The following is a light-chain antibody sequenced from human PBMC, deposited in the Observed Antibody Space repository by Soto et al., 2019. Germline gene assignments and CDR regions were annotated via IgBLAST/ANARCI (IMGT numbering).Light chain of an antibody. V-gene: IGKV1-5*01. CDR1: QTITTW. Sequence: DIRVTQSPPTLSASVGDRVTITCRVSQTITTWMAWYQQKPGKAPKLLVYDASTLQSGVATRFSGSGSGTEFTLIISGLQPEDSATYYCQQYTNTNNPWMFGQGTKVEI. J-gene: IGKJ1*01. CDR3: QQYTNTNNPWM. CDR2: DAS.